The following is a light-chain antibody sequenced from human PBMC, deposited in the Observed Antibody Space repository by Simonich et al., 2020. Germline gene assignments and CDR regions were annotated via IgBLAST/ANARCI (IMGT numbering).Light chain of an antibody. CDR2: GAS. J-gene: IGKJ4*01. V-gene: IGKV3-20*01. Sequence: EIVLTQSPGTLSLSPGEKATLSCRASQSVSSSYLAWYQQKPGQAPRLLIYGASSRATGIPDRCSGSGSGTDFTLTISRLEPEDFAVYYCQQYGSSPLTFGRDQGGDQT. CDR3: QQYGSSPLT. CDR1: QSVSSSY.